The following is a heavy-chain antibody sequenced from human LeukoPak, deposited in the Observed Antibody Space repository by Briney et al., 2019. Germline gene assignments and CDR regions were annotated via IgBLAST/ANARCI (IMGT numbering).Heavy chain of an antibody. J-gene: IGHJ5*02. D-gene: IGHD6-13*01. V-gene: IGHV1-69*05. CDR3: ASTGIAAAGTWFDP. CDR2: IIPIFGTA. Sequence: ASVKVSCKASGGTFSSYAISWVRQAPGQGLEWMGRIIPIFGTANYAQKFQGRVAITTDESTSTAYMELSSLRSEDTAVCYCASTGIAAAGTWFDPWGQGTLVTVSS. CDR1: GGTFSSYA.